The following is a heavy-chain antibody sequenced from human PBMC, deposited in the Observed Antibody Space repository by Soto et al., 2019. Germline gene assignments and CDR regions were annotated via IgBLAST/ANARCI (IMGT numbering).Heavy chain of an antibody. Sequence: QVQLVQSGAEVKKPGSSVKVSCKASGGTFSSYAISWVRQAPGQGLEWMGGIIPIFGTANYAQKFQGRVTITAEESTSTAYMELRSLRSEDTAVYYCARSYYYDSSGYYPAFDIGGQGTMVTVSS. CDR3: ARSYYYDSSGYYPAFDI. CDR2: IIPIFGTA. V-gene: IGHV1-69*12. CDR1: GGTFSSYA. D-gene: IGHD3-22*01. J-gene: IGHJ3*02.